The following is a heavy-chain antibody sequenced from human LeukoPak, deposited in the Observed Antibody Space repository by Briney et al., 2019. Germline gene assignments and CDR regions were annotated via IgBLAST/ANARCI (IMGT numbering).Heavy chain of an antibody. CDR3: ARARIELEPTPFDY. CDR2: INPNSGGT. D-gene: IGHD1-1*01. J-gene: IGHJ4*02. Sequence: VASVKVSCKASGYRFSDYYMHWVRQAPGQGLEWMGWINPNSGGTNYAQKFQGRVTMTRDTSISTAYMELSRLRSDDTAVYYCARARIELEPTPFDYWGQGTLVTVSS. V-gene: IGHV1-2*02. CDR1: GYRFSDYY.